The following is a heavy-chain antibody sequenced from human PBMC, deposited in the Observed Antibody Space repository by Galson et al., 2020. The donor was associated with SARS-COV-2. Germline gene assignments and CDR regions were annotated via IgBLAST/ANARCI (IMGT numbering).Heavy chain of an antibody. Sequence: GESLNISCAASGFTFSTYSLNWVRQTPGKGLEWVSSISGSSSYISYADSVRGRFTISRDNAKNSLFLQMNGLRAEDTAVYYCAKEAGDRYFDHWGQGTLVTVSS. CDR3: AKEAGDRYFDH. CDR2: ISGSSSYI. J-gene: IGHJ4*02. D-gene: IGHD6-19*01. CDR1: GFTFSTYS. V-gene: IGHV3-21*01.